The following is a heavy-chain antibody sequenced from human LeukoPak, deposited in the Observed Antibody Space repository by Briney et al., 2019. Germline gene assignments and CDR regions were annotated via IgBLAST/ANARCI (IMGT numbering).Heavy chain of an antibody. J-gene: IGHJ4*02. CDR1: GGTFSGYY. CDR2: INHSGST. CDR3: ARAAAAGGHYFDY. Sequence: SETLSLTCAVYGGTFSGYYWSWIRQPPGNGLEGMGEINHSGSTNYNPSLKSRVTISVDTSKNQVSLKLRSVTAADTAVYYCARAAAAGGHYFDYWGQGTLVTVSS. V-gene: IGHV4-34*01. D-gene: IGHD6-13*01.